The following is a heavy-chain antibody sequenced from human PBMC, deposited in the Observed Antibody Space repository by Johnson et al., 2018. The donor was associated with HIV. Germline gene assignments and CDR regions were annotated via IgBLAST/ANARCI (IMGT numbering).Heavy chain of an antibody. D-gene: IGHD3-22*01. CDR1: GFTFSSYD. CDR2: IGTAGDT. V-gene: IGHV3-13*01. CDR3: ARSTPPVDYYDSSGYYPLAYDAFDI. J-gene: IGHJ3*02. Sequence: VQLVESGGGLVQPGGSLRLSCAVSGFTFSSYDMHWVRQGKGKGLEWVSDIGTAGDTYYPGSVKGRFTISRENAKHSLYLQMNSLRAGDTAMYCCARSTPPVDYYDSSGYYPLAYDAFDIWGQGTMVTVSS.